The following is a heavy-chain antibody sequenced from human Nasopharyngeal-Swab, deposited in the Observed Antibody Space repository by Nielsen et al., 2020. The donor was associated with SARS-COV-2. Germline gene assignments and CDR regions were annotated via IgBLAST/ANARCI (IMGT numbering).Heavy chain of an antibody. V-gene: IGHV7-4-1*02. Sequence: ASVKVSCKASGYTFTSYAMNWVRQAPGQGLEWMGWINTSTGNPTYAQGFTGRFVFSLDTSVGTAYLQISSLKAEDTAVYYCARGRAIAVAGTWGYNWFDPWGQGTLVTVSS. CDR1: GYTFTSYA. CDR2: INTSTGNP. D-gene: IGHD6-19*01. CDR3: ARGRAIAVAGTWGYNWFDP. J-gene: IGHJ5*02.